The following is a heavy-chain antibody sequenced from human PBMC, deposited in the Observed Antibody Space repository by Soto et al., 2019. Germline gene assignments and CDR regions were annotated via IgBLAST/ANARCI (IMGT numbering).Heavy chain of an antibody. CDR2: INHSVST. CDR1: GGSFSGYY. CDR3: ASLSRSGYYYYYGMDV. J-gene: IGHJ6*02. V-gene: IGHV4-34*01. Sequence: PSETLSLTCAAYGGSFSGYYWSWIRQPPGKGLEWIVEINHSVSTNYNPSLNSLVTISVDTSKNHFSLQLSSVAAADTAVYYCASLSRSGYYYYYGMDVWGQGTTVTVSS. D-gene: IGHD3-3*01.